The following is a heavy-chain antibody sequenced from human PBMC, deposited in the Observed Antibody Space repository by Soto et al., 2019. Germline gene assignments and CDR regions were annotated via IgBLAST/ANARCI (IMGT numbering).Heavy chain of an antibody. D-gene: IGHD3-16*01. V-gene: IGHV1-46*01. CDR1: GYTFTSYY. Sequence: QVQLVQSGAEVKKPGASMKVSCKASGYTFTSYYIHWVRQAPGQGPEWMGIINPSSGDISYAQKFQGRVXXDXAXXTNAVYMELGSPQSEDPAGYYCARHRFPGGLSYDYWGHGTLVTVSS. J-gene: IGHJ4*01. CDR2: INPSSGDI. CDR3: ARHRFPGGLSYDY.